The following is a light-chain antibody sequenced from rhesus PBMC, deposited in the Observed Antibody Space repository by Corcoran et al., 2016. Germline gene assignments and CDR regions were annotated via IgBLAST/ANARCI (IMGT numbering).Light chain of an antibody. CDR3: QHSYGTPPT. Sequence: DIQMTQSPSSLSASVGDRVTITCRASENVNNYLHWYQQKPGKAPKLLIYAASTLQSGVPSRFSGRGSGTDDTCTISSLQPEDVATYYCQHSYGTPPTFGGGTKVEIK. CDR2: AAS. CDR1: ENVNNY. V-gene: IGKV1-74*01. J-gene: IGKJ4*01.